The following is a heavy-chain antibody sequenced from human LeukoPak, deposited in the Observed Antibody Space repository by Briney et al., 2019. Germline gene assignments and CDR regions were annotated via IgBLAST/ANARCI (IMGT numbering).Heavy chain of an antibody. CDR1: GFAFSSYS. V-gene: IGHV3-21*01. D-gene: IGHD6-6*01. J-gene: IGHJ4*02. CDR3: ARDTAIAARPLD. CDR2: ISSGSRYI. Sequence: GGSLRLSCAASGFAFSSYSMNWVRQAPGKGLEWVSSISSGSRYIYYADSVKGRFTISRDNAKNSLYLQMNSLRAEDTAVYYCARDTAIAARPLDWGQGTLVTVSS.